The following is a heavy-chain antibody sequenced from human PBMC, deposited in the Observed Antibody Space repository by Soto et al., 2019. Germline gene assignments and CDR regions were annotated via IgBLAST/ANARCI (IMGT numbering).Heavy chain of an antibody. CDR1: GFTISTYA. Sequence: GGSLRLSCAASGFTISTYAMTWVRQAPGKGLECVSGVTGSGSQIYYADSVKGRFTISKDNSKNTLYLQMSSLREEDTALYYCAKDAVYRDGLWLMDSWGQGTLVTVS. D-gene: IGHD2-21*01. CDR3: AKDAVYRDGLWLMDS. J-gene: IGHJ5*02. CDR2: VTGSGSQI. V-gene: IGHV3-23*01.